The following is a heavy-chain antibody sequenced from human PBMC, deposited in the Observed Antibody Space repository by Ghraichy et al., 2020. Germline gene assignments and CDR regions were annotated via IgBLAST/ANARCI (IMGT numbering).Heavy chain of an antibody. CDR2: ISGSGGST. D-gene: IGHD4-17*01. CDR3: AKDLFQPLYGDYGRLVGV. CDR1: GFTFSSYA. V-gene: IGHV3-23*01. Sequence: GGSLRLSCAASGFTFSSYAMSWVRQAPGKGLEWVSAISGSGGSTDYADSVKGRFTISRDNAKNTLYLQINSLRAEDTAVYYCAKDLFQPLYGDYGRLVGVWGKGTTVTVSS. J-gene: IGHJ6*04.